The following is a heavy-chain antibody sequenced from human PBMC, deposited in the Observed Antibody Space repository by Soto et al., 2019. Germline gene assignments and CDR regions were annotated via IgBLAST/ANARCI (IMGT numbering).Heavy chain of an antibody. Sequence: QVQLVQSGAEVKKPGASVKVSCKASGYTFTSYAMHWVRQAPGQRLEWMGWINAGNGNTKYSQKFQGRFTITRDTFASPAYMELSSLRSEDTAVYYCARAYCSSTSCYAGDWYFDLWGRGTLVTVSS. V-gene: IGHV1-3*01. D-gene: IGHD2-2*01. J-gene: IGHJ2*01. CDR3: ARAYCSSTSCYAGDWYFDL. CDR1: GYTFTSYA. CDR2: INAGNGNT.